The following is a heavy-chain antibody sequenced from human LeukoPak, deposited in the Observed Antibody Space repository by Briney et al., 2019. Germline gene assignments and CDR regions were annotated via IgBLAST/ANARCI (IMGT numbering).Heavy chain of an antibody. V-gene: IGHV3-48*01. D-gene: IGHD4-23*01. Sequence: GGSLRLSCAASGFAFSDYSMNWVRQAPGKGLEWVSYISSSDNTIHYADSVKGRFTISRDNAKNSLYLEMNSLRAEDTAVYYCARVGYGGRQIDYWGQGTLVTVSS. CDR3: ARVGYGGRQIDY. CDR2: ISSSDNTI. J-gene: IGHJ4*02. CDR1: GFAFSDYS.